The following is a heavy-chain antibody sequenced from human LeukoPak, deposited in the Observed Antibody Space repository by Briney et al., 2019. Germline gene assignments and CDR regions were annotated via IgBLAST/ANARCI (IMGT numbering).Heavy chain of an antibody. D-gene: IGHD2-15*01. CDR2: IVVGRGNT. Sequence: SLKVSCKAAVFTFTSSAMQWVRQARGQRLEWIGWIVVGRGNTDYAQKFQERVTITRDMSTSTVYMEVSSLRSEDTAVYYCATDQSGGYFNDAFDIWGQGTMVTVSS. CDR3: ATDQSGGYFNDAFDI. CDR1: VFTFTSSA. J-gene: IGHJ3*02. V-gene: IGHV1-58*02.